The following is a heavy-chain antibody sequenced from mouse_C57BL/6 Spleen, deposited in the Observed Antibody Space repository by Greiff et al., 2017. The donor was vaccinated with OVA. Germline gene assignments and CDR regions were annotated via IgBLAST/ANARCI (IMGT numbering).Heavy chain of an antibody. CDR2: IDPSDSYT. D-gene: IGHD1-1*01. CDR3: ARTGYYGSRPLDY. CDR1: GYTFTSYW. Sequence: QVQLQQSGAELVMPGASVKLSCKASGYTFTSYWMHWVKQRPGQGLEWIGEIDPSDSYTNYNQKFKGKSTLTVDKSSSTAYMQLSSLTSEDSAVYYCARTGYYGSRPLDYWGQGTTLTVSS. J-gene: IGHJ2*01. V-gene: IGHV1-69*01.